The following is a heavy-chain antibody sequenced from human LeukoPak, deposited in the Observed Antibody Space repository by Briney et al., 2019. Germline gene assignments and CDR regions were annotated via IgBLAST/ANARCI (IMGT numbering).Heavy chain of an antibody. Sequence: GGSLRLSCAASGFAFDEYAMHWVRQAPGRGLEWGSGMSWNRGNIAYADSVKGRLNISRENAKNSLYLQMNSLRSEDTALYYCAKGGAAAGQIFDYWGQGTLVTVSS. J-gene: IGHJ4*02. V-gene: IGHV3-9*01. D-gene: IGHD6-13*01. CDR2: MSWNRGNI. CDR3: AKGGAAAGQIFDY. CDR1: GFAFDEYA.